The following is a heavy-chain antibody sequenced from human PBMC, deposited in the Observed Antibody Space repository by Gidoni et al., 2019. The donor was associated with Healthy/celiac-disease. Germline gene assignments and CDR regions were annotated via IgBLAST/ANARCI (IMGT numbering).Heavy chain of an antibody. CDR3: ARVYYDFWSGFPYTRLYYFDY. D-gene: IGHD3-3*01. CDR1: GGSFSSYD. Sequence: QVQLQQWGAGLLKPSETLSLTCAVYGGSFSSYDWSWIRQPPGKGLEWIGEINHSVSTNYNPSLKSRVTISVYTSKNQFSLKLSSVTAADTAVYYCARVYYDFWSGFPYTRLYYFDYLGQGTLVTVSS. J-gene: IGHJ4*02. CDR2: INHSVST. V-gene: IGHV4-34*01.